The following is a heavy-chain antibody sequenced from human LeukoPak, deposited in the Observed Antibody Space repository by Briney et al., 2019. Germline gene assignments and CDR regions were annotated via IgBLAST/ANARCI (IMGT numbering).Heavy chain of an antibody. V-gene: IGHV4-59*01. CDR3: ARERSSSSPGGYYYYGMDV. CDR2: IYYSGST. D-gene: IGHD6-6*01. CDR1: GGSISSYY. J-gene: IGHJ6*02. Sequence: PSETLSLTCTVSGGSISSYYWSWIRQPPGKGPEWIGYIYYSGSTNYNPSLKSRVTISVDTSKNQFSLKLSSVTAADTAVYYCARERSSSSPGGYYYYGMDVWGQGTTVTVSS.